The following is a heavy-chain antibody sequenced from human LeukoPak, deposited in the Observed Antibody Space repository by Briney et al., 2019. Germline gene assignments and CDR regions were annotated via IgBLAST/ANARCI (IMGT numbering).Heavy chain of an antibody. CDR1: GYSISSGYY. CDR3: ARLPRYCSGGSCYGFDP. CDR2: INHSGST. Sequence: ESSETLSLTCTVSGYSISSGYYWGWIRQPPGKGLEWIGEINHSGSTNYNPSLKSRVTISVDTSKNQFSLKLSSVTAADTAVYYCARLPRYCSGGSCYGFDPWGQGTLVTVSS. J-gene: IGHJ5*02. D-gene: IGHD2-15*01. V-gene: IGHV4-38-2*02.